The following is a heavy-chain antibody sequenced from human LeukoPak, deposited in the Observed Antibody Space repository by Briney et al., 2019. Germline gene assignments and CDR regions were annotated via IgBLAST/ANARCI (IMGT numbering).Heavy chain of an antibody. CDR1: GGSISSYY. V-gene: IGHV4-59*01. CDR3: AGAQAVGIDY. D-gene: IGHD6-13*01. Sequence: SETLSLTCTVSGGSISSYYWSWIRQPPGKGLEWIGYIYYSGSTNYNPSLKSRVTISVDTSKNQFSLKLSSVTAADTAVYYFAGAQAVGIDYWGQGTLVTVSS. CDR2: IYYSGST. J-gene: IGHJ4*02.